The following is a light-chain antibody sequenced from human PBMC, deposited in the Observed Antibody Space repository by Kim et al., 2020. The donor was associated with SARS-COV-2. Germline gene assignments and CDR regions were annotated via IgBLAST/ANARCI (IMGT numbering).Light chain of an antibody. CDR3: QVWDSSSDHRV. CDR1: NIGSKS. Sequence: SYELTQPPSVSVAPGKTARITCGGNNIGSKSVHWYQQKPGQAPVLVIYYDSDRPSGIPERFSGSNSGYTATLTISRVEAGDEADYYCQVWDSSSDHRVFGGATLLAVL. V-gene: IGLV3-21*04. J-gene: IGLJ2*01. CDR2: YDS.